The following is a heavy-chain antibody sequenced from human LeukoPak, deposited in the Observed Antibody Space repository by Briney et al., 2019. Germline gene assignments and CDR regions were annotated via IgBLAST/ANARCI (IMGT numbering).Heavy chain of an antibody. V-gene: IGHV1-8*01. D-gene: IGHD4-23*01. J-gene: IGHJ4*02. CDR2: MNPNSGNT. CDR3: ATATVVTSGIQDFDY. CDR1: GYTFTSYD. Sequence: ASVKVSCKASGYTFTSYDINWVRQATGQGLEWMGWMNPNSGNTGYAQKFQGRVTMTRSTSISTAYMELSSLRSEDTAVYYCATATVVTSGIQDFDYWGQGTLVTVSS.